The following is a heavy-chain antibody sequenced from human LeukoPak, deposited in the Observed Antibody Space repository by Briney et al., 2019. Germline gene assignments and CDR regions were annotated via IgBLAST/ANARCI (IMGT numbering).Heavy chain of an antibody. CDR3: ARVFDSGSQAYFYYMDV. V-gene: IGHV4-4*07. Sequence: PSETLSLTCSVSADYFSDYYWSWIRQPAGKGLEWIGHIYASGSTNYNDSLKSRVTMSVDTSKNQFSLRVSSVTAADTAVYYCARVFDSGSQAYFYYMDVWGKGTTVTISS. CDR2: IYASGST. CDR1: ADYFSDYY. J-gene: IGHJ6*03. D-gene: IGHD3-10*01.